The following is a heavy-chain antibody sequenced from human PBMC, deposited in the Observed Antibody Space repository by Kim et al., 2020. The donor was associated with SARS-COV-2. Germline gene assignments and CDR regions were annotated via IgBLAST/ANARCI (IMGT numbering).Heavy chain of an antibody. CDR3: ARHVRGSDYYYYMDV. CDR2: IYYSGST. Sequence: SETLSLTCTVSGGSISSSSYYWGWIRQPPGKGLEWLGSIYYSGSTYYNPSLKSRVTISVDTSKNQFSLKLSSVTAADTAVYYCARHVRGSDYYYYMDVWG. J-gene: IGHJ6*03. D-gene: IGHD1-26*01. CDR1: GGSISSSSYY. V-gene: IGHV4-39*01.